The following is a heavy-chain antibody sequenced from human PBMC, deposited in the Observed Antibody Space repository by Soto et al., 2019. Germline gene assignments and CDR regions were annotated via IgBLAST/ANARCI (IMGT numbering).Heavy chain of an antibody. CDR2: IYYSGST. V-gene: IGHV4-59*01. Sequence: SETLSLTCTVSGGSIGTYYWSWIRQPPGKGLEWIGYIYYSGSTNYNPSLKSRVTISVDTSKNQFSLKLSSVTAADTAVYYCARVLYGDSFDYWGQGTLVTVSS. J-gene: IGHJ4*02. CDR3: ARVLYGDSFDY. CDR1: GGSIGTYY. D-gene: IGHD4-17*01.